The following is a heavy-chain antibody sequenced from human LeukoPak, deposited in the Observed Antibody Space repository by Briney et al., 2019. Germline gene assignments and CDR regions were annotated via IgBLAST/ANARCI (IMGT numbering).Heavy chain of an antibody. CDR1: GGSFSGYY. Sequence: PSETLSLTCAVYGGSFSGYYWSWIRQPPGKGLEWIGEINHSGSTNYNPSLKSRVTISVDTSKNQFSLKLSSVTAGDRAVYYCASAPTWELFDYWGQGTLVTVSS. V-gene: IGHV4-34*01. CDR3: ASAPTWELFDY. J-gene: IGHJ4*02. CDR2: INHSGST. D-gene: IGHD1-26*01.